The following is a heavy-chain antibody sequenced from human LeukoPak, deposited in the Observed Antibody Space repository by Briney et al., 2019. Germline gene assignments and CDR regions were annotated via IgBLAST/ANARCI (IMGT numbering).Heavy chain of an antibody. Sequence: PGGSLRLSFLASGFIFGTCTKHWFRQAPGKGLEYVSAISGNGGDTYYANSVKGRFTVSRDNSKNTLYLQMGSLRPEDMAVYYWAREFPLYNYGSFHSWGQGTLVTVSS. CDR2: ISGNGGDT. J-gene: IGHJ1*01. CDR1: GFIFGTCT. D-gene: IGHD5-24*01. V-gene: IGHV3-64*01. CDR3: AREFPLYNYGSFHS.